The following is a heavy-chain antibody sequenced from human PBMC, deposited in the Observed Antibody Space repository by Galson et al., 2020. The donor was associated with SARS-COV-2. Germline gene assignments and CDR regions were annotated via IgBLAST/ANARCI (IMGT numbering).Heavy chain of an antibody. CDR3: AREGGNGYNPVQLFDR. J-gene: IGHJ4*02. D-gene: IGHD2-21*01. V-gene: IGHV4-4*02. CDR2: IFHTGST. Sequence: SQTLSLTCTVFGGSISSNNWWGWVRQAPGKGPGWIGEIFHTGSTNYNPSLKSRASISVDRSRNQFSLRVIYVTAADTAVYFCAREGGNGYNPVQLFDRWGQGTLVTVSS. CDR1: GGSISSNNW.